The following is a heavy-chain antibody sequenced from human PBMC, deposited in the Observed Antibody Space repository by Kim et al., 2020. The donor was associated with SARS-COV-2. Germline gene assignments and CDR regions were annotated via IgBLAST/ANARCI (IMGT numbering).Heavy chain of an antibody. CDR3: ARDFLRVGATYDYYYYYGMDV. J-gene: IGHJ6*02. D-gene: IGHD1-26*01. CDR1: GGSISSYY. V-gene: IGHV4-59*01. CDR2: IYYSGST. Sequence: SETLSLTCTVSGGSISSYYWSWIRQPPGKGLEWIGYIYYSGSTNYNPSLKSRVTISVDTSKNQFSLKLSSVTAADTAVYYCARDFLRVGATYDYYYYYGMDVWGQGTTVTVSS.